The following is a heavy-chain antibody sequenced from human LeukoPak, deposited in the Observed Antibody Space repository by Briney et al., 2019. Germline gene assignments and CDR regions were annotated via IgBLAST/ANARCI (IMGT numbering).Heavy chain of an antibody. CDR1: GFTVSSNY. J-gene: IGHJ6*03. V-gene: IGHV3-53*01. CDR2: IYSGGST. D-gene: IGHD1-26*01. CDR3: ARIRGSHYYYYYMDV. Sequence: GGSLRLSCAASGFTVSSNYMSWVSQAPGKGLEWVSVIYSGGSTYYAGSVKGRFTISIDKSKNTLYLQMNSLRAEDTAVYYCARIRGSHYYYYYMDVWGKGTTVTVSS.